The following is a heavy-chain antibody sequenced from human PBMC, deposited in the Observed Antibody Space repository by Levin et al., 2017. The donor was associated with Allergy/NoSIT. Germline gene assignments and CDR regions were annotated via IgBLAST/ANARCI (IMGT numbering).Heavy chain of an antibody. D-gene: IGHD3-10*01. CDR3: AKEGAERGSYSY. CDR2: ISASGSST. J-gene: IGHJ4*02. Sequence: PGGSLRLSCAASGFVFSRYAMSWVRQAPRKGLEWVSAISASGSSTYYADSVKGRFSISRDNSKNTLYLQMNSLRVEDTAVYYCAKEGAERGSYSYWGQGTLVTVSS. V-gene: IGHV3-23*01. CDR1: GFVFSRYA.